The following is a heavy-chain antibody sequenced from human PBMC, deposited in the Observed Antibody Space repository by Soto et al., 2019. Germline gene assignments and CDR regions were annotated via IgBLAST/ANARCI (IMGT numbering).Heavy chain of an antibody. J-gene: IGHJ3*02. CDR1: GSTFTGYY. D-gene: IGHD4-17*01. Sequence: ASVKVSCKASGSTFTGYYMHWVRQAPGQGLEWMGWINPNNGGTKYAQKFQGSVTMTRDTSISTAYMELSRLRSDDTAVYYCARASGVYDAFDIWGQGTVVTVSS. CDR2: INPNNGGT. CDR3: ARASGVYDAFDI. V-gene: IGHV1-2*02.